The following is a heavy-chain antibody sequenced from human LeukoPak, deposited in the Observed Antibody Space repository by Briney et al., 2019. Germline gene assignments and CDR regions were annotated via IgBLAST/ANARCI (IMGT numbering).Heavy chain of an antibody. V-gene: IGHV4-39*07. CDR2: IYYSGNT. D-gene: IGHD3-22*01. CDR1: GGSISSSSYY. CDR3: ARSGGLWLLTYYFDY. Sequence: SETLSLTCTVSGGSISSSSYYWGWIRQPPGKGLEWIGSIYYSGNTYYNPSLKSRVTISVDTSKNQLSLKLSSVTAADTAVYFCARSGGLWLLTYYFDYWGQGTLVTVSS. J-gene: IGHJ4*02.